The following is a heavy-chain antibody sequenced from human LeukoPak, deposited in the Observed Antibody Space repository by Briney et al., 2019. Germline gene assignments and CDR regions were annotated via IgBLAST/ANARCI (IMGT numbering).Heavy chain of an antibody. D-gene: IGHD5-24*01. V-gene: IGHV3-30*17. CDR3: TRDAYNFNDFYY. J-gene: IGHJ4*02. CDR1: EFTFSNYA. Sequence: PGGSLRLSCAVSEFTFSNYAMHWVRQPPGKGLEWVAVVSSHGNDGYYADSVRGRFTISRDNSKNTLYLQIDSLRLEDTAIYYCTRDAYNFNDFYYWGQGTLGTVSS. CDR2: VSSHGNDG.